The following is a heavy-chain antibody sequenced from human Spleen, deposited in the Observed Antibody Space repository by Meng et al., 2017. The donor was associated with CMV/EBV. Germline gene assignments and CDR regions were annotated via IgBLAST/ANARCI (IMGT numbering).Heavy chain of an antibody. CDR1: GFTFRGYW. CDR3: ARGAEAPLYEYIWGIYLMDV. Sequence: GGSLRLSCAASGFTFRGYWMTWVRQTPGKGLEWVANIKQDGSEKYYVDAVKGRFTISRDNAKNSLYLQMNSMRAEDTAVYYCARGAEAPLYEYIWGIYLMDVWGQGTTVTVSS. D-gene: IGHD3-16*02. J-gene: IGHJ6*02. CDR2: IKQDGSEK. V-gene: IGHV3-7*01.